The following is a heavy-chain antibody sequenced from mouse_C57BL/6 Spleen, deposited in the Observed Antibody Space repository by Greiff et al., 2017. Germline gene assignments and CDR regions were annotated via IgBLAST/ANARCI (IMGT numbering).Heavy chain of an antibody. D-gene: IGHD2-10*02. V-gene: IGHV1-72*01. CDR3: AKYGNYSYYYAMDY. J-gene: IGHJ4*01. CDR1: GYTFPSYW. Sequence: QVQLPQPGAELVKPGASVKLSCKASGYTFPSYWMHWVKQRPGRGLEWIGRIGPNSGGTKYNEKFKSKAALTVDKPTSTAYMQLSSLTSEDSAVYYCAKYGNYSYYYAMDYWGQGTSVTVSS. CDR2: IGPNSGGT.